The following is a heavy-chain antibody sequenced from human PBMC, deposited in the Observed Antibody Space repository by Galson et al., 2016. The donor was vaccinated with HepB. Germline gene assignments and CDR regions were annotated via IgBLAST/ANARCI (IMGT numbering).Heavy chain of an antibody. CDR2: IKQDGSEK. CDR3: AARPAVSPIAPYDF. V-gene: IGHV3-7*03. CDR1: GFTFNSYW. D-gene: IGHD2-15*01. J-gene: IGHJ4*02. Sequence: SLRLSCAASGFTFNSYWMNWVRQTPGKGLEWVANIKQDGSEKYYVDSVKGRFTISRDNAKNSLYLQMNSLRAEDTAVYYCAARPAVSPIAPYDFWGQGALLTVSS.